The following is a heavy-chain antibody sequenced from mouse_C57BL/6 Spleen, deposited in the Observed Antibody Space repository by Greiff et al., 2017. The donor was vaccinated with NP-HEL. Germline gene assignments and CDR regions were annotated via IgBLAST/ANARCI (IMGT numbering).Heavy chain of an antibody. J-gene: IGHJ4*01. Sequence: EVMLVESGGGLVKPGGSLKLSCAAPGSTFRSSAMSWVRRTPEKRLEWVATFCDGGSYTYYPDNLKGRFTISRVNAKNNLYLQMSHLKYEDTAMYYCAGDPYSKCGDGLDYWGQGTSVTVSS. CDR2: FCDGGSYT. CDR1: GSTFRSSA. CDR3: AGDPYSKCGDGLDY. V-gene: IGHV5-4*01. D-gene: IGHD2-5*01.